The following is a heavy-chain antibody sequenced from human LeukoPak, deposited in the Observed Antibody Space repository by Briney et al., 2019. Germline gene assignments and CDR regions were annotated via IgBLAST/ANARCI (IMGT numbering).Heavy chain of an antibody. D-gene: IGHD3-3*01. J-gene: IGHJ4*02. CDR2: ISGSGGST. CDR1: GFTFSSYA. CDR3: AEVAIFGVVIPFYFDY. V-gene: IGHV3-23*01. Sequence: GGSLRLSCAASGFTFSSYAMSWVRQAPGKGLEWVSAISGSGGSTYYADSVKGRFTISRDNSKNTLYLQMNSLRAEDTAVYYCAEVAIFGVVIPFYFDYWGQGTLVTVSS.